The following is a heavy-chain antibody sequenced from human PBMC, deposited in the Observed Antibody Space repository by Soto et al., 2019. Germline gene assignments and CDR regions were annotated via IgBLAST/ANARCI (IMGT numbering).Heavy chain of an antibody. CDR2: IYSGGST. D-gene: IGHD1-26*01. CDR1: GFTVSSSY. CDR3: ARDIRGSYDY. V-gene: IGHV3-66*01. Sequence: EVQLVESGGGLVQPGGSLRLSCAASGFTVSSSYMSWVRQAPGKGLEWVSVIYSGGSTYYADSVKGRFTISRDNSKNTLYLQMNSLRGEDTAVHYCARDIRGSYDYWGQGTLVTVSS. J-gene: IGHJ4*02.